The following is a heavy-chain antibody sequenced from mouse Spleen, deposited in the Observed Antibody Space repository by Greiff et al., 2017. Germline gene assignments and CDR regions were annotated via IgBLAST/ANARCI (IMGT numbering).Heavy chain of an antibody. CDR2: IDPSDSYT. Sequence: QVQLQQPGAELVMPGASVKLSCKASGYTFTSYWMHWVKQRPGQGLEWIGEIDPSDSYTNYNQKFKGKATLTVDKSSSTAYMQLSSLTSEDSAVYYCARGWLLWYFDVWGAGTTVTVSS. D-gene: IGHD2-3*01. J-gene: IGHJ1*01. V-gene: IGHV1-69*01. CDR1: GYTFTSYW. CDR3: ARGWLLWYFDV.